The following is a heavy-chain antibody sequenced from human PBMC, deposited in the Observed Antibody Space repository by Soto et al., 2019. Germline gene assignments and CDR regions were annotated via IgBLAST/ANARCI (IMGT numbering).Heavy chain of an antibody. CDR2: INAGNGNT. CDR3: ARDLIIAVAGTATYYYYGMDV. Sequence: GASVKVSCKASGYTFTSYAMHWVRQAPGQRLEWMGWINAGNGNTKYSQKFQGRITITRDTSASTAYMELSSLRSEDTAVYYCARDLIIAVAGTATYYYYGMDVWGQGTTVTVSS. V-gene: IGHV1-3*01. CDR1: GYTFTSYA. J-gene: IGHJ6*02. D-gene: IGHD6-19*01.